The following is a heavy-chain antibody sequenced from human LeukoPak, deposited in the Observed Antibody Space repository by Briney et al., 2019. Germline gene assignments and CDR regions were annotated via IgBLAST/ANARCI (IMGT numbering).Heavy chain of an antibody. J-gene: IGHJ3*01. CDR3: ARISDSTRVTAAFDV. Sequence: SVKVSCKTSGDTFRTYDIHWVRQAPGQGREWMGRIIPIGDIADYAQKFQGRVTMTADKSTTTAYMEVRSLKSEDTAFYYCARISDSTRVTAAFDVWGQGTMVTVS. V-gene: IGHV1-69*04. CDR1: GDTFRTYD. D-gene: IGHD2-2*01. CDR2: IIPIGDIA.